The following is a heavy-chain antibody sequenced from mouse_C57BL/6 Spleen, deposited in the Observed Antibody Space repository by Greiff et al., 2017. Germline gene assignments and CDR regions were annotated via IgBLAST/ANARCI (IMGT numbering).Heavy chain of an antibody. CDR1: GYTFTEYT. D-gene: IGHD3-3*01. V-gene: IGHV1-62-2*01. Sequence: QVQLKQSGAELVKPGASVKLSCKASGYTFTEYTIHWVKQRSGQGLEWIGWFYPGSGSIKYNEKFKDKATLTADKSSSTDYMELSRLTYEDSAVYFCARHEEKRGTGDYFDYGGQGTTLTVSS. CDR2: FYPGSGSI. J-gene: IGHJ2*01. CDR3: ARHEEKRGTGDYFDY.